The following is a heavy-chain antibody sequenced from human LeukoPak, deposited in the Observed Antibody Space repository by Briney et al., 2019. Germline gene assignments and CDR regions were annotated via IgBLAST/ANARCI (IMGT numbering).Heavy chain of an antibody. Sequence: PSETLSLTCTVSGGSISNSSYYWVWIRQPPGKGLEWIGEINHSGSTNYNPSLKSRVTISVDTSKNQFSLKLSSVTAADTAVYYCARGLRYNQRGYYYYYMDVWGKGTTVTVSS. D-gene: IGHD1-1*01. CDR3: ARGLRYNQRGYYYYYMDV. CDR2: INHSGST. CDR1: GGSISNSSYY. V-gene: IGHV4-39*07. J-gene: IGHJ6*03.